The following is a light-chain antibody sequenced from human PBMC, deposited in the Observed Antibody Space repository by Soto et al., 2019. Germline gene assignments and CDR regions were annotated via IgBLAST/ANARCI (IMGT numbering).Light chain of an antibody. J-gene: IGKJ1*01. Sequence: DIQMTQSPSTLSASVGDRVTITCRASQSISSWLAWYQQKPGKAPKLLIYKASSLESGVPSRFSGRGSGTEFTLTISSLQPYDFSTYYCQQYNSSPWTFGQGTKVEIK. CDR3: QQYNSSPWT. V-gene: IGKV1-5*03. CDR1: QSISSW. CDR2: KAS.